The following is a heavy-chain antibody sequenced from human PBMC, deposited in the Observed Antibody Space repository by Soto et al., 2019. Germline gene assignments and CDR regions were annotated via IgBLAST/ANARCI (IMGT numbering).Heavy chain of an antibody. CDR1: GFTFSSYG. CDR2: IWYDGSNK. CDR3: AREDIVVVPAAQPSSPYYYYGMDV. D-gene: IGHD2-2*01. Sequence: QVQLVESGGGVVQPGRSLRLSCAASGFTFSSYGMHWVRQAPGKGLEWVAVIWYDGSNKYYADSVKGRFTISRDNSKKTLYLQMNSLRAEDTAVYYCAREDIVVVPAAQPSSPYYYYGMDVW. J-gene: IGHJ6*01. V-gene: IGHV3-33*01.